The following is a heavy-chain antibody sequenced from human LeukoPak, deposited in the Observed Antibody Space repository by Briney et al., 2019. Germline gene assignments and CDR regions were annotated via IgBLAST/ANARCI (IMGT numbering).Heavy chain of an antibody. J-gene: IGHJ4*02. CDR1: GGTFSSYA. D-gene: IGHD3-22*01. Sequence: SVKVSCKASGGTFSSYAISRVRQAPGQGLEWMGGIIPIFGTANYAQKFQGRVTITADESTSTAYMELSSLRSEDTAVYYCARAGYYDSSGYYLFDYWGQGTLVTVSS. V-gene: IGHV1-69*01. CDR3: ARAGYYDSSGYYLFDY. CDR2: IIPIFGTA.